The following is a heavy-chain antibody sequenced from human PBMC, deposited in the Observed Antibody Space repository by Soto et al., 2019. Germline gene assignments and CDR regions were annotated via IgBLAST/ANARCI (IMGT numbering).Heavy chain of an antibody. Sequence: SVKVSCKASGGTFSSYAISWVRQAPGQGLEWMGGIIPIFGTANYAQKFQGRVTITADESTSTAYMELSSLRSEDTAVYYCARGYSSNNWFDPWGQGTLVTVSS. CDR1: GGTFSSYA. V-gene: IGHV1-69*13. CDR3: ARGYSSNNWFDP. J-gene: IGHJ5*02. D-gene: IGHD6-13*01. CDR2: IIPIFGTA.